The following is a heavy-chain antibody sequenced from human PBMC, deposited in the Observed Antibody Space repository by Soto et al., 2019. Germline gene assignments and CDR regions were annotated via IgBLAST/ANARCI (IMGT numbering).Heavy chain of an antibody. J-gene: IGHJ4*02. D-gene: IGHD2-21*02. Sequence: QVQLVQSGAEVKKPGASVKVSCKASGDTFTDYYIDWVRQAPGQGLEWMGTVNPSGGHTTYAQHFLGRMTMTRDTSTSTLYMKLTSLTSEDTAIYYCARGGHVVVVTAALDSWGQGTLVTVSS. CDR2: VNPSGGHT. V-gene: IGHV1-46*01. CDR1: GDTFTDYY. CDR3: ARGGHVVVVTAALDS.